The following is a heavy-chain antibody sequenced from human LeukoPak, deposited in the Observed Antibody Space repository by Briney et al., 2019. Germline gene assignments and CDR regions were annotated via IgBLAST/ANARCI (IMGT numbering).Heavy chain of an antibody. Sequence: GASVKVSCKASGYTLTGYYIHWVRQAPGQGLEWMGRINPNSGGPNYAQKFQGRVTVTRDTSISTAYMELSRLRSDDTAVYYCARVPAGSAPYFDYWGQGTLVTVSS. D-gene: IGHD1-14*01. CDR1: GYTLTGYY. CDR2: INPNSGGP. V-gene: IGHV1-2*06. CDR3: ARVPAGSAPYFDY. J-gene: IGHJ4*02.